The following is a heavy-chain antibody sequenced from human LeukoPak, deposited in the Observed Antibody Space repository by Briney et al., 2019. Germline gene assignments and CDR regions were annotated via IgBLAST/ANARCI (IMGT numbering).Heavy chain of an antibody. CDR1: GFTVSSNY. V-gene: IGHV3-53*04. D-gene: IGHD2-8*02. J-gene: IGHJ5*02. CDR2: IYSGGST. CDR3: ARDVPHGPWS. Sequence: PGGSLRLSCAASGFTVSSNYMSWVRQAPGKGLEWVSVIYSGGSTYYADSVKGRFTISRHNSKNTLYLQMNSLRAEDSAVDYCARDVPHGPWSWGQGTLVTVSS.